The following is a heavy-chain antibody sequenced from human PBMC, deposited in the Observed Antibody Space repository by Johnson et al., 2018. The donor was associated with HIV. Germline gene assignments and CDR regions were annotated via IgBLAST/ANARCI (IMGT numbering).Heavy chain of an antibody. CDR1: GFTVSSNY. CDR3: ATDNWNYGGSAFDI. D-gene: IGHD1-7*01. V-gene: IGHV3-66*01. Sequence: VQLVESGGGLVQPGGSLRLSCAASGFTVSSNYMSWVRQAPGKGLEWVSVIYSGGSTYYADSVKGRFTISRDNSKNTLYLQMNSLKTEDTAVYYCATDNWNYGGSAFDIWGRGTMVTVSS. CDR2: IYSGGST. J-gene: IGHJ3*02.